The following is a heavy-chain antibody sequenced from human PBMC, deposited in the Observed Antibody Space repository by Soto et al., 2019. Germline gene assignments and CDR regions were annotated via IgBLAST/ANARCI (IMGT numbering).Heavy chain of an antibody. CDR3: AKDRRGGEYPAFDL. Sequence: EVQLLESGGGLVQPGGFLRLTCAASGFSVSDYDMGWVRQAPGKGLEWVSLIRGDGGATYYADSVEGRLTTSRDTSXNTVYLDMNSLRAEDTALYYCAKDRRGGEYPAFDLWGQGTMVTVSS. J-gene: IGHJ3*01. D-gene: IGHD2-21*01. CDR1: GFSVSDYD. V-gene: IGHV3-23*01. CDR2: IRGDGGAT.